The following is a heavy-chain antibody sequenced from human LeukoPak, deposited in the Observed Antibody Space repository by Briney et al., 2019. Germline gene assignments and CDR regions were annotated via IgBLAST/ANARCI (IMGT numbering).Heavy chain of an antibody. Sequence: GGSLRLSCTASGFTFSSDSMSRVRQAPGKGLEWVSAISGSGGSTYYADSVKGRFTISRDNSKNTLYLQMNSLRAEDTAVYYCAKDKDIVVVPAAPPLDYWGQGTLVTVSS. V-gene: IGHV3-23*01. CDR2: ISGSGGST. J-gene: IGHJ4*02. D-gene: IGHD2-2*01. CDR1: GFTFSSDS. CDR3: AKDKDIVVVPAAPPLDY.